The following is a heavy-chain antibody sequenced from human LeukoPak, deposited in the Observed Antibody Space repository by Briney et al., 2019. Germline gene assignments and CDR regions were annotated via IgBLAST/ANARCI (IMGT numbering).Heavy chain of an antibody. CDR2: ISSSGTYT. Sequence: GGSLRLSCAASGFSFSDYYMTWIRQAPGKGLEWVSYISSSGTYTNYADSVKGRFTISRDNAKNSLYLQMNSLSAEDTAVYYCAKIAGTYSPDYWGQRTLVTVSS. CDR3: AKIAGTYSPDY. D-gene: IGHD1-26*01. CDR1: GFSFSDYY. V-gene: IGHV3-11*06. J-gene: IGHJ4*02.